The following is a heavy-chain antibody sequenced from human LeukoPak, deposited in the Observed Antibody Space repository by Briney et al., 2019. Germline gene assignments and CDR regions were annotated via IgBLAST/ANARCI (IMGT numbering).Heavy chain of an antibody. CDR1: GGSINSYY. J-gene: IGHJ4*02. CDR3: ARDPGRFGELSYYFDY. Sequence: SETLSLTCTVSGGSINSYYWSWIRQPPGKGLEWIGEINHSGSTNYNPSLKSRVTISVDTSKNQFSLKLSSVTAADTAVYYCARDPGRFGELSYYFDYWGQGTLVTVSS. D-gene: IGHD3-10*01. V-gene: IGHV4-34*01. CDR2: INHSGST.